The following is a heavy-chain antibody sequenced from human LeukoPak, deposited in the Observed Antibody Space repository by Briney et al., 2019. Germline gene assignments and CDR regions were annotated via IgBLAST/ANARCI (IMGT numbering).Heavy chain of an antibody. V-gene: IGHV3-7*02. Sequence: GGSLRLSCAASVFTFSNFWMTWVRQAPGKGLEWVANIKQDGGQKYYVDSVKGRFTISRDNAKNSLYLQMNSLRAEDTAVYYCTAATLDYWGQGTLVTVSS. CDR1: VFTFSNFW. D-gene: IGHD6-13*01. CDR2: IKQDGGQK. J-gene: IGHJ4*02. CDR3: TAATLDY.